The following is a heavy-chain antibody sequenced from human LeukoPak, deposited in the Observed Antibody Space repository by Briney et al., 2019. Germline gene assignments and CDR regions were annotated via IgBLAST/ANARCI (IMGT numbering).Heavy chain of an antibody. V-gene: IGHV3-74*01. D-gene: IGHD3-22*01. CDR1: GFTFSSYW. J-gene: IGHJ6*02. CDR3: ARDRTMIYYGMDV. Sequence: GGSLRLSCAASGFTFSSYWMHWVRQAPGKGLVRVSRINSDGSSTSYADSVKGRFTISRDNAKNTLYLQMNSLRAEDTAVYYCARDRTMIYYGMDVWGQGTTVTVSS. CDR2: INSDGSST.